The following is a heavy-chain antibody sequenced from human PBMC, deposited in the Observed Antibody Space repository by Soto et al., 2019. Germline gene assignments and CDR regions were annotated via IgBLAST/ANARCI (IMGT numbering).Heavy chain of an antibody. CDR1: GYTFTSYY. V-gene: IGHV1-2*02. Sequence: GVSVKVSCKASGYTFTSYYIHWVRQAPGQGLEWMGWINPITGGTNYAPKFQGRVTMTRDTSITPAYMELSRLRSDDTAAYSCARHYYASSDRDHLDYWGQGTPVIFSS. J-gene: IGHJ4*02. CDR3: ARHYYASSDRDHLDY. CDR2: INPITGGT. D-gene: IGHD3-22*01.